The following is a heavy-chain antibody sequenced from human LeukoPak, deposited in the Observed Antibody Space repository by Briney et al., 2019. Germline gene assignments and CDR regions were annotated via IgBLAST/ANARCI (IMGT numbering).Heavy chain of an antibody. D-gene: IGHD1-1*01. CDR2: IKQDGSDK. CDR3: TRLTGTTGFDY. Sequence: GGSLRLSCAASGSPLGTNWMIWSPQPQGRGRGWVANIKQDGSDKYYVDSVKGRFTISRDNAKNSLSLQMNSLRADDTAVYYCTRLTGTTGFDYWGQGTLVTVSS. V-gene: IGHV3-7*01. CDR1: GSPLGTNW. J-gene: IGHJ4*02.